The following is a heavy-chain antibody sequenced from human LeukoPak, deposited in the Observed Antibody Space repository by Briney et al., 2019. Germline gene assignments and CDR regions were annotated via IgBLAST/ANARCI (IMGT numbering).Heavy chain of an antibody. CDR3: AKDRWGYNWNLIDY. Sequence: GGSLRLSCAASGFTFSSYAMSWVRQAPGKGLEWVSAISGSGGRTYYADPVKGRFTISRDNSKSTLYLPMNSLRAEDTAVYYCAKDRWGYNWNLIDYWGQGTLVTVSS. CDR1: GFTFSSYA. J-gene: IGHJ4*02. V-gene: IGHV3-23*01. D-gene: IGHD1-20*01. CDR2: ISGSGGRT.